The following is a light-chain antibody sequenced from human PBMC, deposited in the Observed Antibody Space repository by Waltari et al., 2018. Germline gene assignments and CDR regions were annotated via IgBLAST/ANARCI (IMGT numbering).Light chain of an antibody. CDR1: QTVLYSDNNNY. CDR3: QQYYSTPVT. J-gene: IGKJ2*01. CDR2: WAS. Sequence: DIVMTQSPDSLAVSLGERASINCKSSQTVLYSDNNNYLGWYQQRPGQPPKLLISWASTRESGVPDRCRGSGSGTDFTLTINSLQAEDVAIYYCQQYYSTPVTFGQGTKLEIK. V-gene: IGKV4-1*01.